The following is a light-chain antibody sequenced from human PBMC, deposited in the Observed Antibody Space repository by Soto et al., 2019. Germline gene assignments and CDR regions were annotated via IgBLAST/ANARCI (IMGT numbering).Light chain of an antibody. Sequence: EIVLTQSPGTLSLSPGERATLSCRASQSVSSSYLAWYQQKPCQAPRLLIYGASSRATGIPDRFSGSGSGTDFTLTISRLEPEDVAVYYCQHYGSSLWTFGHGTKVEIK. CDR3: QHYGSSLWT. CDR1: QSVSSSY. CDR2: GAS. V-gene: IGKV3-20*01. J-gene: IGKJ1*01.